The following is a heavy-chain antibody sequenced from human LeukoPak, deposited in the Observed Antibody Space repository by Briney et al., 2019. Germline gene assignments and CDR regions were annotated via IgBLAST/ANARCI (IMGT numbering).Heavy chain of an antibody. D-gene: IGHD6-19*01. J-gene: IGHJ4*02. V-gene: IGHV3-30-3*01. Sequence: GGSLRLSCAASGFTFSRYTMHWVRQAPGKGLEWVAVISYDGTSAYYADSVKGRFTISRDNAKNSLYLQMNSLRAEDTAVYYCARGFSSGFSDYWGQGTLVTVSS. CDR2: ISYDGTSA. CDR3: ARGFSSGFSDY. CDR1: GFTFSRYT.